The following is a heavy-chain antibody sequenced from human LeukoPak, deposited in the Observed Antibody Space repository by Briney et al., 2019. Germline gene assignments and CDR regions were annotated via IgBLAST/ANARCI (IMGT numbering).Heavy chain of an antibody. Sequence: TSQTLSLTCAVSGGSISSGGYSWSWIRQPPGKGLEWIGYIYHSGSTYYNPSLKSRVTISVDRSKNQFSLKLSSVTAADTAVYYCARGLLGSSSSVHFDYWGQGTLVTVSS. D-gene: IGHD6-6*01. CDR2: IYHSGST. V-gene: IGHV4-30-2*01. CDR3: ARGLLGSSSSVHFDY. J-gene: IGHJ4*02. CDR1: GGSISSGGYS.